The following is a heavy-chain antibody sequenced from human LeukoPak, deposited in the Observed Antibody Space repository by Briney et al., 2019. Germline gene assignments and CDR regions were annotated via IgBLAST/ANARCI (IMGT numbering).Heavy chain of an antibody. CDR1: GGSISSYY. V-gene: IGHV4-59*01. Sequence: KPSETLSLTSTVAGGSISSYYWSWSRQPPGKGLEWIGYIYYSGSTNYNPSLKSRVTISVDTSKNQFSLKLSSVTAADTAVYYCAREVQLSAFDIWGQGTMVTVSS. CDR3: AREVQLSAFDI. J-gene: IGHJ3*02. CDR2: IYYSGST.